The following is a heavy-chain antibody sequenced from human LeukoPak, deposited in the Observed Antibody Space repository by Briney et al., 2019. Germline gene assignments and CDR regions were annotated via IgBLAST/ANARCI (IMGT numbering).Heavy chain of an antibody. J-gene: IGHJ4*02. CDR2: VDPEDGET. V-gene: IGHV1-69-2*01. CDR3: ATVDYGGQRGWDY. CDR1: GYTFTDYY. Sequence: VKLSCKVSGYTFTDYYMHWVPQAPGKGVEWRGLVDPEDGETIYAEEFQGRVTITADTSTDTAYMELSSLRSEDTAVYYCATVDYGGQRGWDYWGQGTLVTVSS. D-gene: IGHD4-23*01.